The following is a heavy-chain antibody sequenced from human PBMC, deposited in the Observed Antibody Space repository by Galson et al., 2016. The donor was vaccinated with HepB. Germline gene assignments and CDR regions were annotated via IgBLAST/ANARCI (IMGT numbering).Heavy chain of an antibody. Sequence: SVKVSCKASGYTFTSYAMHWVRQAPGQRLEWMGWINAGNGNTKYSQKFQGRVTITRDTSASTAYMELSSLRSEDTAVYYCARVLPQGWYCSGGSCSPSFDYWGQGTLVTVSS. J-gene: IGHJ4*02. V-gene: IGHV1-3*01. CDR1: GYTFTSYA. CDR3: ARVLPQGWYCSGGSCSPSFDY. CDR2: INAGNGNT. D-gene: IGHD2-15*01.